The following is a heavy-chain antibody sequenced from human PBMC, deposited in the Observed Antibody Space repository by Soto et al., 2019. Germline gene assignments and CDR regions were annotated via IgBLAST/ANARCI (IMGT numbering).Heavy chain of an antibody. CDR2: IYYSGST. V-gene: IGHV4-31*03. CDR3: GSSGCAYYLED. Sequence: PSETLSLTCTVSGGSISSGVYYWSWIRQHPGKGLEWIGYIYYSGSTYYNPSLKSRVTISVDTSKNQFSLKLSSVTAADTALYYCGSSGCAYYLEDWGKGTMVTVSS. D-gene: IGHD3-16*01. J-gene: IGHJ6*03. CDR1: GGSISSGVYY.